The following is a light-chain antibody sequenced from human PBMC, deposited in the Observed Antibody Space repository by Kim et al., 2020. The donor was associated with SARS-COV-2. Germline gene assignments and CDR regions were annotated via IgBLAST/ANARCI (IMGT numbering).Light chain of an antibody. Sequence: SQGERATLPCRAGECVNSICLAWYQLKPGQAPRRLICGASSRATGIPDKCSGSGAGTDFTLNISRVWRDGFAVYYCQHYGSSPYTFGQGTKLEI. CDR2: GAS. V-gene: IGKV3-20*01. CDR1: ECVNSIC. CDR3: QHYGSSPYT. J-gene: IGKJ2*01.